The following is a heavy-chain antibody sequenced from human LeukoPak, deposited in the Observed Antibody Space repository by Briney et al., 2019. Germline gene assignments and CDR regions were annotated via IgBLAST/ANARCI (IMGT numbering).Heavy chain of an antibody. Sequence: GGSLRLSCAASGFTFSSYAVSWVRQAPGEGLEWVSGISGSGAGTYYADSVKGRLTISRDNSKNTLYLQINSLRAEDTAVYYCAKVNNIAVAGTLDYWGQGTLVTVSS. V-gene: IGHV3-23*01. CDR1: GFTFSSYA. CDR2: ISGSGAGT. J-gene: IGHJ4*02. D-gene: IGHD6-13*01. CDR3: AKVNNIAVAGTLDY.